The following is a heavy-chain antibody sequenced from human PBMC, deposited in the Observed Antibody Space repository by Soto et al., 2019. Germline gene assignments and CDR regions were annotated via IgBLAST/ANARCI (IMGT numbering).Heavy chain of an antibody. J-gene: IGHJ5*02. CDR2: IYYSGST. Sequence: SETLSLTCTVSGGSISSSSYYWGWIRQPPGKGLEWIGSIYYSGSTYYNPSLKSRVTISVDTSKNQFSLKLSSVTAADTAVYYCARHKNIVATLDSWFDPWGQGTLVTASS. V-gene: IGHV4-39*01. CDR1: GGSISSSSYY. CDR3: ARHKNIVATLDSWFDP. D-gene: IGHD5-12*01.